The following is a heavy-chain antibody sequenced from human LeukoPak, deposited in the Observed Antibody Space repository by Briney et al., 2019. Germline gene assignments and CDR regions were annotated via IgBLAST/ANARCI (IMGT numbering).Heavy chain of an antibody. V-gene: IGHV6-1*01. CDR3: ARVGRPDHNYYFDY. J-gene: IGHJ4*02. Sequence: SQTLSLTCAISGDSVSSNSAAWNWIRQSPSRGLEWRGRTYYRSKWYNDYAVSVKSRITINPDTSKSQFSLQLNSVTPEDTAVYYCARVGRPDHNYYFDYWGQGTLVTVSS. CDR2: TYYRSKWYN. D-gene: IGHD1-14*01. CDR1: GDSVSSNSAA.